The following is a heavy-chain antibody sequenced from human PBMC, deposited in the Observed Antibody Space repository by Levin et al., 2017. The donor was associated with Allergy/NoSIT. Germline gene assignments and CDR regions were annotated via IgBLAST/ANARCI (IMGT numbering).Heavy chain of an antibody. Sequence: SETLSLTCAVYGGSFSGYYWSWIRQPPGKGLEWIGEINHSGSTNYNPSLKSRVTISVDTSKNQFSLKLSSVTAADTAVYYCARVRGPNSSSLRNWFDPWGQGTLVTVSS. J-gene: IGHJ5*02. CDR2: INHSGST. V-gene: IGHV4-34*01. CDR3: ARVRGPNSSSLRNWFDP. CDR1: GGSFSGYY. D-gene: IGHD6-13*01.